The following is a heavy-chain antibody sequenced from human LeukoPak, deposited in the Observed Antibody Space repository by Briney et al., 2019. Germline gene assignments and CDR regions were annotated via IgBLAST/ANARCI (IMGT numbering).Heavy chain of an antibody. Sequence: GGSLRLSCAASGFTFSSYSMNWVRQAPGKGLEWVSSISSSSSYIYYADSVKGRFTISTDNAKNSLYLQMNSLRAEDTAVYYCARSMTTVTTFDYWGQGTLVTVSS. V-gene: IGHV3-21*01. D-gene: IGHD4-17*01. CDR2: ISSSSSYI. CDR3: ARSMTTVTTFDY. J-gene: IGHJ4*02. CDR1: GFTFSSYS.